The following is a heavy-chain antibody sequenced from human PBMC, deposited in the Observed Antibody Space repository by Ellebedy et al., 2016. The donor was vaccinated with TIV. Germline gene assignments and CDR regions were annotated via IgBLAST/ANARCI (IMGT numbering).Heavy chain of an antibody. CDR2: IYYSGST. CDR1: GGSISSYY. V-gene: IGHV4-59*08. J-gene: IGHJ3*01. Sequence: MPSETLSLTCTVSGGSISSYYWSWIRQPPGKGLECIGYIYYSGSTNYNPSLKSRVTISVDTSKNQFSLKLSSVTAADTAVYYCARLDRVTFFWDWGQGTMVTVSS. CDR3: ARLDRVTFFWD. D-gene: IGHD3-3*01.